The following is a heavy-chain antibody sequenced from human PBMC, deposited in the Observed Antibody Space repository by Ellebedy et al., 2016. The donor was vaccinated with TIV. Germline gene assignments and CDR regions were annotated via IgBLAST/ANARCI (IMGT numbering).Heavy chain of an antibody. V-gene: IGHV1-2*02. CDR1: GYTFTGYY. D-gene: IGHD5-18*01. CDR2: INPNSGGT. CDR3: ARGNRLRRELWSWFDP. J-gene: IGHJ5*02. Sequence: AASVKVSCKASGYTFTGYYMHWVRQAPGQGLEWMGWINPNSGGTNYAQKFQGRVTMTRDTSISTAYMELSRLRSDDTAVYYCARGNRLRRELWSWFDPWGQGTLVTVSS.